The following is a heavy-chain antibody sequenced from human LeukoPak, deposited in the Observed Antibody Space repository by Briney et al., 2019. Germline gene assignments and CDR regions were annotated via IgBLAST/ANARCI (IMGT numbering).Heavy chain of an antibody. CDR1: GFMFSSNW. CDR3: ARDKRADEGSKFDY. J-gene: IGHJ4*02. D-gene: IGHD1-26*01. CDR2: IRQDGNEI. Sequence: GGSLRLSCAASGFMFSSNWMSWVRQAPGKGLEWVANIRQDGNEIYYVDSVKGRFTISRDNAKNSLSLQMNSLRADDTAVYYCARDKRADEGSKFDYWGQGTLVTVSS. V-gene: IGHV3-7*03.